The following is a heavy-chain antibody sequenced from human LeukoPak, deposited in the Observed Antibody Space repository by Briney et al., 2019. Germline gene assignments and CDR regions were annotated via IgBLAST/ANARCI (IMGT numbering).Heavy chain of an antibody. CDR1: GYTFTSYY. D-gene: IGHD5-12*01. Sequence: GASVKVSCKASGYTFTSYYMHWVRQAPGRGLEWMGIINPSGGSTSYAQKFQGRVTMTRDTSTSTVYMELSSLRSEDTAVYYCASPIVATSALDYWGQGTLVTVSS. CDR3: ASPIVATSALDY. V-gene: IGHV1-46*03. CDR2: INPSGGST. J-gene: IGHJ4*02.